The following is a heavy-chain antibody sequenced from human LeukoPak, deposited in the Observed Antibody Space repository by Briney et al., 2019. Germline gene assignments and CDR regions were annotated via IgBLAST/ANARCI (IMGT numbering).Heavy chain of an antibody. CDR2: LSGSGGST. CDR1: GFTFSTYA. J-gene: IGHJ5*02. V-gene: IGHV3-23*01. D-gene: IGHD2-2*01. Sequence: GGSLRPSCDASGFTFSTYAMSWVRQAPGEGLEWVSGLSGSGGSTWYADSVKGRFTISRDNAKNSLYLQMNSLRAEDTAVYYCARDLINIVVVPATTLDDWFDPWGQGTLVTVSS. CDR3: ARDLINIVVVPATTLDDWFDP.